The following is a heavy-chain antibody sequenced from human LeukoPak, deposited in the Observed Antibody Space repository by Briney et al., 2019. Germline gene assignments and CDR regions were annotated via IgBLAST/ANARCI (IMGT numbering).Heavy chain of an antibody. Sequence: GESLKISCKGSGYSFTSYWIGWVRQMPGKGLAWMGIIYPGASDTRYSPSSQGQVTISADKSTSTAYPQWSSLKASDTAMYYCARLIVGSGWDFDYGGQGTLVTASA. V-gene: IGHV5-51*01. CDR3: ARLIVGSGWDFDY. J-gene: IGHJ4*02. D-gene: IGHD6-19*01. CDR2: IYPGASDT. CDR1: GYSFTSYW.